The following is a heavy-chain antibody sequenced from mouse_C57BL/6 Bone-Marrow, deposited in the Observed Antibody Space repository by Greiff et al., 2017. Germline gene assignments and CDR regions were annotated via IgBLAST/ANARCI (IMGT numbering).Heavy chain of an antibody. V-gene: IGHV3-6*01. CDR3: ARDGCEGAPFDY. Sequence: ESGPGLVKPSQSLSLTCSVTGYSITSGYYWNWIRQFPGNKLEWMGYISYDGSNNYNPSLKNRISITRDTSKNQFFLKLNSVTTEDTATYYCARDGCEGAPFDYWGQGTTLTVSS. CDR2: ISYDGSN. D-gene: IGHD2-2*01. CDR1: GYSITSGYY. J-gene: IGHJ2*01.